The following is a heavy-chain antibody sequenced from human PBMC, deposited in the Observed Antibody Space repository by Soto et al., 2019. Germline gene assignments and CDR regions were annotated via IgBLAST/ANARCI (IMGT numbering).Heavy chain of an antibody. J-gene: IGHJ4*02. D-gene: IGHD6-13*01. Sequence: ASVKVSCKASGGTFSGYAISWVRQAPGQGLEWMGGIIPIFGTANYAQKFQGRVTITADESTSTAYMELSSLRSEDTAVYYCARRPLEIAAAGIFDYWGQGTLVTVSS. V-gene: IGHV1-69*13. CDR3: ARRPLEIAAAGIFDY. CDR1: GGTFSGYA. CDR2: IIPIFGTA.